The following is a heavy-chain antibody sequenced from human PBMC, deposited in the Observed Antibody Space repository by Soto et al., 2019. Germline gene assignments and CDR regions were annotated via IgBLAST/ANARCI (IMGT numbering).Heavy chain of an antibody. Sequence: QITLKESGPTLVKPTQTLTLTCTFSGFSLSTSGGGVGWIRQPPGKALEWLALIYWDDDKRYSPSLKNRLTITKDPSKNQVVLTMTTMDPLDTATYYCAHRHAQQQLVSEGFDPWGQGTLVTVSS. CDR2: IYWDDDK. J-gene: IGHJ5*02. D-gene: IGHD6-13*01. V-gene: IGHV2-5*02. CDR1: GFSLSTSGGG. CDR3: AHRHAQQQLVSEGFDP.